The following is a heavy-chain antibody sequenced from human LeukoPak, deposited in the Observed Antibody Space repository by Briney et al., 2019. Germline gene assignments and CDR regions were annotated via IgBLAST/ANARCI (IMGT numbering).Heavy chain of an antibody. Sequence: PSGTLSLTCAVYGGSFSGYYWSWIRQRPGKGLEWIGEINHSGSTNYSPSLKSRVTISVDTSKNQFSLKLSSVTAADTAVYYCAAGYYYDSSGYFPSYNYFVYWGQGTLVTVSS. V-gene: IGHV4-34*01. CDR3: AAGYYYDSSGYFPSYNYFVY. D-gene: IGHD3-22*01. J-gene: IGHJ4*02. CDR2: INHSGST. CDR1: GGSFSGYY.